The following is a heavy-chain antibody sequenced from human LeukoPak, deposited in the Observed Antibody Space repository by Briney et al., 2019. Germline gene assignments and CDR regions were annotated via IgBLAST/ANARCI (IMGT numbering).Heavy chain of an antibody. CDR2: INAGNGNT. CDR3: ARQPALTHSHFDY. CDR1: GYTFTSYA. J-gene: IGHJ4*02. Sequence: GASVKVSCKASGYTFTSYAMHWVRQAPGQRLEWMGWINAGNGNTKYSQKFQGRVTITRDTSASTAYMELSSLRSEDTAVYYCARQPALTHSHFDYWGQGTLVTVSP. V-gene: IGHV1-3*01.